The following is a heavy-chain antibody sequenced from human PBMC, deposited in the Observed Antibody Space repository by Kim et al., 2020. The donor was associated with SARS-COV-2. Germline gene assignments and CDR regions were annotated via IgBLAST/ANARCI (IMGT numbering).Heavy chain of an antibody. V-gene: IGHV4-30-2*01. D-gene: IGHD3-3*01. CDR1: GGSIRSGGYS. Sequence: SETLSLTCAVSGGSIRSGGYSWSWIRQPPGKGLEWIGYIYHSGSTYYNPSLKSRVTISVDRSKNQFSLKLSSVTAADTAVYYCARSYTIPYDSSWFDPWGQGTLVTVSS. CDR2: IYHSGST. CDR3: ARSYTIPYDSSWFDP. J-gene: IGHJ5*02.